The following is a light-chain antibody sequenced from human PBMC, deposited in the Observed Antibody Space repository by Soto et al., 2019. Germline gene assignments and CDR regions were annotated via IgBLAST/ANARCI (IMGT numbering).Light chain of an antibody. J-gene: IGLJ2*01. V-gene: IGLV2-14*02. CDR3: CSYTSISTSAV. Sequence: QSALTQPASVSGSPGQSITISCTGTSSDVGSHNFVSWYQQRPGKAPKLIIYEVSDRPSGVSNRFSGSKSGNTASLTISGLQTEDEADYYCCSYTSISTSAVFGGGTKLTVL. CDR2: EVS. CDR1: SSDVGSHNF.